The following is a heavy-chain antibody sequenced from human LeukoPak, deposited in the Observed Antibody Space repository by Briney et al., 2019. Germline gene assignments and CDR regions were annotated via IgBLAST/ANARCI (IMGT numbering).Heavy chain of an antibody. CDR3: AAGDYGDYVGAFDI. CDR2: TYYRSKWYN. J-gene: IGHJ3*02. D-gene: IGHD4-17*01. CDR1: GDSFSINSAA. Sequence: SPTLSLTFAISGDSFSINSAAWNWIRQSPSRGLECLGSTYYRSKWYNDYAVSVKSRITINPDTSKNQFSLQLNSVTPEDTAVYYCAAGDYGDYVGAFDIWGQGTMVTVSS. V-gene: IGHV6-1*01.